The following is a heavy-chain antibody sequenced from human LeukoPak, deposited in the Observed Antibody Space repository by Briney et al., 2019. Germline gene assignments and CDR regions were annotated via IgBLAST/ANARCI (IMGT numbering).Heavy chain of an antibody. V-gene: IGHV4-39*01. CDR1: GGSISSSSYY. J-gene: IGHJ3*02. CDR3: AGHGGYYGSGSYVRAFDI. Sequence: SETLSLTCTVSGGSISSSSYYWGWIRQPPGKGLEWIGSIYYSGSTYYNPSLKSRVTISVDTSKNQFSLKLSSVTAADTAVYYCAGHGGYYGSGSYVRAFDIWGQGTMVTVSS. CDR2: IYYSGST. D-gene: IGHD3-10*01.